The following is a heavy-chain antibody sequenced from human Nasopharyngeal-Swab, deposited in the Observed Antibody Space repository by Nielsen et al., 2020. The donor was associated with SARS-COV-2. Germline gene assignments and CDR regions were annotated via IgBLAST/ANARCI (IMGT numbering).Heavy chain of an antibody. Sequence: GGSLRLSCVASGFTGSSYAMHWVRQVPGKGLEWVAVISYDGGIKNYADSVRGRFTISRDNSKNTLYLQMDSLRPEDTAVYYCARTDSGSYAAYFDYWGQGTLVTVSS. CDR3: ARTDSGSYAAYFDY. CDR2: ISYDGGIK. D-gene: IGHD1-26*01. V-gene: IGHV3-30-3*01. CDR1: GFTGSSYA. J-gene: IGHJ4*02.